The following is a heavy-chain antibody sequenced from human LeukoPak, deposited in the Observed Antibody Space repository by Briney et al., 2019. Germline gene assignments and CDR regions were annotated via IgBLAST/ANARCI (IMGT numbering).Heavy chain of an antibody. D-gene: IGHD2-2*01. CDR2: IIPIFGTA. CDR3: ARPMGGYCSSTSCHDAFDI. J-gene: IGHJ3*02. CDR1: GYIFTGYY. Sequence: SVKVSCKASGYIFTGYYMHWVRQAPGQGLEWMGRIIPIFGTANYAQKFQGRVTITADKSTSTAYMELSSLRSEDTAVYYCARPMGGYCSSTSCHDAFDIWGQGTMVTVSS. V-gene: IGHV1-69*06.